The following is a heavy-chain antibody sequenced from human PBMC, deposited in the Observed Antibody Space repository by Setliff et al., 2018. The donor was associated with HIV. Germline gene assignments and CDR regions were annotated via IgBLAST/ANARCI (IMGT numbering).Heavy chain of an antibody. CDR3: ARVITMVWTTFDP. Sequence: PSETLSLTCAVSADSIGTNHWWSWVRQPPGKGLEWIGEIYHSGGTNYNPSLKSRVTISLDKSKNHFSLELRSVTAADTAVYYCARVITMVWTTFDPWGQGTLVTVSS. D-gene: IGHD3-10*01. J-gene: IGHJ5*02. CDR2: IYHSGGT. CDR1: ADSIGTNHW. V-gene: IGHV4-4*02.